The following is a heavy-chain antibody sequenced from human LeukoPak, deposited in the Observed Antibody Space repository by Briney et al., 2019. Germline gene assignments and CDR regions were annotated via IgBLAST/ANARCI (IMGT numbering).Heavy chain of an antibody. D-gene: IGHD6-13*01. Sequence: GGSLRLSCAASGFTFSSYGMHWVRQAPGKGLEWVAVISYDGSNKYYADSVKGRFTISRDNSKNTLYLQMNSLRAEDTAVYYCAKEGVAAGTLDYWGQGTLVTVSS. J-gene: IGHJ4*02. CDR2: ISYDGSNK. CDR1: GFTFSSYG. CDR3: AKEGVAAGTLDY. V-gene: IGHV3-30*18.